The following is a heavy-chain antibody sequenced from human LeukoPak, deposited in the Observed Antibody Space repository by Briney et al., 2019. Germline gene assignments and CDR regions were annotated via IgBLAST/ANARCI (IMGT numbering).Heavy chain of an antibody. V-gene: IGHV4-34*01. CDR2: INHSGST. Sequence: PSEILSLTCAVYGGSFSGYYWSWIRQPPGKGLEWIGEINHSGSTNYNPSLKSRVTISVDTSKNQFSLKLSSVTAADTAVYYCASTYGDYAYMKDYWGQGTLVTVSS. CDR1: GGSFSGYY. CDR3: ASTYGDYAYMKDY. D-gene: IGHD4-17*01. J-gene: IGHJ4*02.